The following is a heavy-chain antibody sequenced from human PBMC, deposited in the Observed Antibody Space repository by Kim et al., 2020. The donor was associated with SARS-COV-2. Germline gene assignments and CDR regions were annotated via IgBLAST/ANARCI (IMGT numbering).Heavy chain of an antibody. CDR3: ARGYYDFWSGVNAFDI. V-gene: IGHV1-3*01. Sequence: ASVKVSCKASGYTFTSYAMHWVRQAPGQRLEWMGWINAGNGNTKYSQKFQGRVTITRDTSASTAYMELSSLRSEDTAVYYCARGYYDFWSGVNAFDIWGQGTMVTVSS. D-gene: IGHD3-3*01. CDR1: GYTFTSYA. CDR2: INAGNGNT. J-gene: IGHJ3*02.